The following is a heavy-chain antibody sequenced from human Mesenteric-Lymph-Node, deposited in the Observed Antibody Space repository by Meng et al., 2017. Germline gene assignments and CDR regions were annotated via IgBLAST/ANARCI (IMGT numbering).Heavy chain of an antibody. CDR2: ISWDGGST. Sequence: GESLKISCAASGFTFDDYAMHWVRQAPGKGLEWVSLISWDGGSTYYADSVKGRFTISRDNSKNSLYLQMNSLRAEDTALYYCAKDNGGTAMHHYGMDVWGQGTTVTVSS. J-gene: IGHJ6*02. CDR1: GFTFDDYA. V-gene: IGHV3-43D*03. D-gene: IGHD5-18*01. CDR3: AKDNGGTAMHHYGMDV.